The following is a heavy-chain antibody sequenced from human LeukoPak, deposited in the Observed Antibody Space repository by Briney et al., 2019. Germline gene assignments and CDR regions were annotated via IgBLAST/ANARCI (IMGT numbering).Heavy chain of an antibody. CDR1: GGSISSTSYY. CDR2: IYYSGST. CDR3: ARHSYSSGWHAHFDY. J-gene: IGHJ4*02. Sequence: SETLSLTCTVSGGSISSTSYYWGWIRQPPGKGLEWIGNIYYSGSTYYGPSLNSRLTMSVDTSRNHFSLKLSSVPAADTAVYYCARHSYSSGWHAHFDYWGQGTVVAVSS. V-gene: IGHV4-39*01. D-gene: IGHD6-19*01.